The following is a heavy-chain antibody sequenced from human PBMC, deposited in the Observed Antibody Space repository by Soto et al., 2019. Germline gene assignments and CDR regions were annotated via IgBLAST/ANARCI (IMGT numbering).Heavy chain of an antibody. J-gene: IGHJ4*02. CDR3: AGAAYNYGPFDS. CDR1: GDSTSTYS. Sequence: SETLSLTCTFSGDSTSTYSWNWIRQPAGKGLEWIGRIYTTGSSNYNPSLESRIAISVDTSKNQSFLKLSSVTAADTAVYYCAGAAYNYGPFDSWGQGTLVTVSS. CDR2: IYTTGSS. V-gene: IGHV4-4*07. D-gene: IGHD5-18*01.